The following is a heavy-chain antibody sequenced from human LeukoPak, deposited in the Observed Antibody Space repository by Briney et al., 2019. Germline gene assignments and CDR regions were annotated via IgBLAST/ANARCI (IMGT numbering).Heavy chain of an antibody. CDR3: ARDKSVGASLFDY. Sequence: GGSLRLSCAASGFTFSDYSMNWVRQTPGKGLEWVASTSSGSSWIYYADSVRGRFTISRDNAKNSLYLQMNSLRAEDTAVYYCARDKSVGASLFDYWGQGTLVTVSS. CDR1: GFTFSDYS. CDR2: TSSGSSWI. V-gene: IGHV3-21*01. J-gene: IGHJ4*02. D-gene: IGHD1-26*01.